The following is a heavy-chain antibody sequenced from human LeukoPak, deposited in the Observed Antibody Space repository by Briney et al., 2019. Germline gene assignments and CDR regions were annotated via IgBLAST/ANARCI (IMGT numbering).Heavy chain of an antibody. J-gene: IGHJ4*02. CDR2: ISGSGGST. CDR3: AKTSQSSGWYEGVKGSGVPDY. Sequence: GGSLRLSCVASGFTFSSYAMSWVRQAPGKGLEWVSAISGSGGSTYYADSVKGRFTISRDNSKNTLYLQMNSLRAEDTAVYYCAKTSQSSGWYEGVKGSGVPDYWGQGTLVTVS. CDR1: GFTFSSYA. D-gene: IGHD6-19*01. V-gene: IGHV3-23*01.